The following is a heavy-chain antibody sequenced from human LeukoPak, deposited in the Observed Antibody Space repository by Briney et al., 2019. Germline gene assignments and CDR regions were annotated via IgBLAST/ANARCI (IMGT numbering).Heavy chain of an antibody. V-gene: IGHV4-39*01. D-gene: IGHD6-19*01. CDR1: GGSFSGYY. Sequence: SETLSLTCAVYGGSFSGYYWGWIRQPPGKGLEWIGSIYYSGSTYYNPSLKSRVIISVDTSKNQFSLKLSSVTAADTAVYYCASAYSSGWYFSDNWGQGTLVTVSS. CDR2: IYYSGST. CDR3: ASAYSSGWYFSDN. J-gene: IGHJ4*02.